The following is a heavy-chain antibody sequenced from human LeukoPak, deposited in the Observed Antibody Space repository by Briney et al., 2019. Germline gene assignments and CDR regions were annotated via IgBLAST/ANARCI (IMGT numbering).Heavy chain of an antibody. V-gene: IGHV7-4-1*02. CDR2: INTNTGNP. Sequence: ASVKVSCKASGYTFTSYAMNWVRQAPGQGLEWMGWINTNTGNPTYAQGFTGRFVFSLDTSVSTAYLQISSLKAEDTAVYYCARDLAVAGLYYYYYYMDVWGKGTTVTVSS. CDR3: ARDLAVAGLYYYYYYMDV. D-gene: IGHD6-19*01. CDR1: GYTFTSYA. J-gene: IGHJ6*03.